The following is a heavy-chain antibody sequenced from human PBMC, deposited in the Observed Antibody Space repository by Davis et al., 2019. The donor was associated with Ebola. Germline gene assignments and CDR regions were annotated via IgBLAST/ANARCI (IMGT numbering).Heavy chain of an antibody. V-gene: IGHV1-18*01. CDR3: AREAGATTRIYDS. J-gene: IGHJ5*01. CDR1: SYTFTSYG. D-gene: IGHD1-26*01. CDR2: ISAYNGNT. Sequence: ASVQVSCKASSYTFTSYGISWVRQAPGQGLEWMGWISAYNGNTNYAQKLQGRVTMTTDTSRSTAYMVLRSLRSDDTAVYYCAREAGATTRIYDSWGQGTLVTVSS.